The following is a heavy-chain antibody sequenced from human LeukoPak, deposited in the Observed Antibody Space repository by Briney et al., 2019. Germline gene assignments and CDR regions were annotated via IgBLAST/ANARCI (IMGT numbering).Heavy chain of an antibody. CDR2: IWYDGSKR. CDR3: ARDKARGVLDP. V-gene: IGHV3-33*08. J-gene: IGHJ5*02. CDR1: GFTFSSYA. Sequence: GGSLRLSCAASGFTFSSYAMSWVRLTPGKGLEWVADIWYDGSKRYYVDSVKGRFTISRDNSKNTVYLQMNSLRVEDTAVYYCARDKARGVLDPWGQGTLVTVSS. D-gene: IGHD3-10*01.